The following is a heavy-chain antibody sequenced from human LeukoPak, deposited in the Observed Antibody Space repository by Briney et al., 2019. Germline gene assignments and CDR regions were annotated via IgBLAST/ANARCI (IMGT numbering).Heavy chain of an antibody. Sequence: GESLKISCKGSGYNFTNYWIGWVRQMPGKGLEWMGIIFPGDSDTRYSPSFQGQVTISADKSISTAYLQWSSLKASDTAMYYCASGYSGYGGAFAFDIWGQGTMVTVSS. V-gene: IGHV5-51*01. J-gene: IGHJ3*02. CDR3: ASGYSGYGGAFAFDI. CDR1: GYNFTNYW. CDR2: IFPGDSDT. D-gene: IGHD5-12*01.